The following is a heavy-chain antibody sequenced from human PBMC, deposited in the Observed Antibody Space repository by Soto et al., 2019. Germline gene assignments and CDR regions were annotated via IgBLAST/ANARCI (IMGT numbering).Heavy chain of an antibody. Sequence: QVQLQESGPGLVKPSETLSLTCTVSGGSISSYYWSWIRQPPGKGLEWIGYIYYSGRTNYNPSLKTPATXSXDXTKNPFSLKLSSVTAADTAVYYCARGYCSSTSCYIWDNWFDPWGQGTLVTVSS. CDR1: GGSISSYY. J-gene: IGHJ5*02. V-gene: IGHV4-59*01. CDR3: ARGYCSSTSCYIWDNWFDP. CDR2: IYYSGRT. D-gene: IGHD2-2*02.